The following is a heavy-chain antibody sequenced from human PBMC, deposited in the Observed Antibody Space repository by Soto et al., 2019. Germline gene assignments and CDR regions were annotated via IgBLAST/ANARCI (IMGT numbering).Heavy chain of an antibody. CDR3: AHSRPPRLLDY. CDR2: IYWDDDT. J-gene: IGHJ4*02. CDR1: GFSLSTSGVG. V-gene: IGHV2-5*02. Sequence: QITLKESGPTLVKPTQTLTLTCTFSGFSLSTSGVGVGWIRQPPGKALEWLALIYWDDDTRYSPSLNSRLTXTXXTSKNQVVLTMTNMDFVDTATYYCAHSRPPRLLDYWGQGTLVTVSS. D-gene: IGHD6-6*01.